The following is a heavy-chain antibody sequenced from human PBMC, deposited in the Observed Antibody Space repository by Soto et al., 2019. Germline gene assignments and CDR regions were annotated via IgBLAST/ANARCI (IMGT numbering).Heavy chain of an antibody. Sequence: QVQLVQSGDEVKKPGASVKVSCKASGYTFTNYGIIWVRQAPGQGLEWMGWISPYSGNTKYPQKLQGRVTMTTDTSTRTSYMELRSLRSDDTAVYFCARDGDRCTRTRCSPWPDAHFDLWGRGTLVTVSS. D-gene: IGHD2-2*01. CDR2: ISPYSGNT. CDR3: ARDGDRCTRTRCSPWPDAHFDL. CDR1: GYTFTNYG. J-gene: IGHJ2*01. V-gene: IGHV1-18*01.